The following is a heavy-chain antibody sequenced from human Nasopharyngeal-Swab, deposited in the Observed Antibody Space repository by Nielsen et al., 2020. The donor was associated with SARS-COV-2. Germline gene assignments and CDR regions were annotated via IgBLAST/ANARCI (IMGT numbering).Heavy chain of an antibody. CDR1: GASISRYY. D-gene: IGHD3-3*01. CDR3: ARRLTLESFWYFDL. J-gene: IGHJ2*01. CDR2: IYYSGTT. Sequence: SGTLSLTCTVSGASISRYYWSWIRQPPGKGLEWIGYIYYSGTTDYNPSLKSRVTISVDTSKNQFSLNLTSVTAADTAVYYCARRLTLESFWYFDLWGRGTLVTVSS. V-gene: IGHV4-59*01.